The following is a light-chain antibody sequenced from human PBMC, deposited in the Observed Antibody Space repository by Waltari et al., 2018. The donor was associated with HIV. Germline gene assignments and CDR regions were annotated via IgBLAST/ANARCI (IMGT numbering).Light chain of an antibody. V-gene: IGLV1-51*01. J-gene: IGLJ2*01. Sequence: QSVLTQPPSVSAAPGQKVTISCSGSSSNIGNNYVSWYQQLPGTAPKLLIYDNKKRPAGIPGRFSGSKSGTSATLGITGLQTGDEADYYCGTWDSSLSAGGVFGGGTKLTVL. CDR1: SSNIGNNY. CDR3: GTWDSSLSAGGV. CDR2: DNK.